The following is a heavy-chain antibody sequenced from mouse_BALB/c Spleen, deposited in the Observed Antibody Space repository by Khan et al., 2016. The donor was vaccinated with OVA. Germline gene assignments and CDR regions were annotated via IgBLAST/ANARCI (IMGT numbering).Heavy chain of an antibody. D-gene: IGHD2-1*01. CDR3: SKCYCCNCYYVY. J-gene: IGHJ3*01. CDR2: IFPATGTT. V-gene: IGHV1S132*01. CDR1: GYTFTSYW. Sequence: QVQLQQSGAELVKPGASVKLSCKTSGYTFTSYWFQWVKQRPGQGLGWIGQIFPATGTTYYNENFKGKATLTVDTSSSTAYMQLSSLTSEDSAVYICSKCYCCNCYYVYWGQGTIVTVSP.